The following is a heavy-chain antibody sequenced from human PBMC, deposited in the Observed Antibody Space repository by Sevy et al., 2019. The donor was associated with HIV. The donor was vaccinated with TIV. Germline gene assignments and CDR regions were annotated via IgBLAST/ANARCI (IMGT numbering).Heavy chain of an antibody. J-gene: IGHJ6*02. CDR2: ISGSGGST. D-gene: IGHD3-10*01. Sequence: GGSLRLSCAASGFTFSSYAMSWVRQAPGKGLEWVSAISGSGGSTYYADSVKGRFTISRDNSKNTLYLQMNSLRAEDTAVYCCARGALLWFGESHYYYGMDVWGQGTTVTVSS. CDR1: GFTFSSYA. CDR3: ARGALLWFGESHYYYGMDV. V-gene: IGHV3-23*01.